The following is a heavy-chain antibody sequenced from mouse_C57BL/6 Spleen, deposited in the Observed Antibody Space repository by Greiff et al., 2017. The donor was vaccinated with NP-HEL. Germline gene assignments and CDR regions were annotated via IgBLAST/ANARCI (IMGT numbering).Heavy chain of an antibody. CDR3: ARPDSKGAMDY. V-gene: IGHV5-6*01. Sequence: EVKLMESGGDLVKPGGSLKLSCAASGFTFSSYGMSWVRQTPDKRLEWVATISSGGSYTYYLDSVKGRFTISRDNAKNTLYLQMSSLKSEDTAMYYCARPDSKGAMDYWGQGTSVTVSS. CDR2: ISSGGSYT. CDR1: GFTFSSYG. D-gene: IGHD2-5*01. J-gene: IGHJ4*01.